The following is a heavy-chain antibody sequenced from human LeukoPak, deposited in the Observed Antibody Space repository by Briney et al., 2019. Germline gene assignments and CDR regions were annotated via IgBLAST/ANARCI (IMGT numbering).Heavy chain of an antibody. CDR1: GFTFSDHY. V-gene: IGHV3-72*01. D-gene: IGHD3-3*01. CDR3: ARDQGFWSGYYGNHYMDV. Sequence: PGGSLRLSCAASGFTFSDHYMDWVRQAPGGGLEWVGRTRNKANSYTTEYAASVKGRFTISRDDSKNSLYLQMNSLKTEDTAVYYCARDQGFWSGYYGNHYMDVWGKGTTVTVSS. CDR2: TRNKANSYTT. J-gene: IGHJ6*03.